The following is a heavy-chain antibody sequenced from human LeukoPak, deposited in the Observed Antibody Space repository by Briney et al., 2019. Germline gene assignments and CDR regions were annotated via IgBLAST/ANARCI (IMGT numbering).Heavy chain of an antibody. J-gene: IGHJ4*02. CDR3: ARDPSSRSSSWPY. CDR1: GGSISSYY. D-gene: IGHD6-13*01. Sequence: PSETLSLTCTVSGGSISSYYWSWIWQPAGKGLEWIGRIYTSGSTNYNPSLKSRVTMSVDTSKNQFSLKLSSVTAADTAVYYCARDPSSRSSSWPYWGQGTLVTVSS. V-gene: IGHV4-4*07. CDR2: IYTSGST.